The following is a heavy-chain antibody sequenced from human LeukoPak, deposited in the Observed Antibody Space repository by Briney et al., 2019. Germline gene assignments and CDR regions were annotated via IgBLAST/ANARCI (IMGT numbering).Heavy chain of an antibody. V-gene: IGHV3-9*01. Sequence: GGSLRLSCAASGFTFDDYAMHWVRHAPGKGLEWVSGISWNSGNIGYADSVKGRFTISRDNSKNTLYLQMNSLRAEDTAVYYCARGDDFWSGYNYWGQGTLVTVSS. D-gene: IGHD3-3*01. CDR3: ARGDDFWSGYNY. CDR1: GFTFDDYA. CDR2: ISWNSGNI. J-gene: IGHJ4*02.